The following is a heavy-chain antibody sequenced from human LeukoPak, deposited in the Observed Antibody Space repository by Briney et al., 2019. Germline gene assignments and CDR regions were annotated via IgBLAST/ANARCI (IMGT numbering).Heavy chain of an antibody. D-gene: IGHD3-10*01. J-gene: IGHJ4*02. CDR1: GFTFDDYA. CDR3: AKDKEGEFDY. Sequence: GGSLRLSCAASGFTFDDYAMRWVRQAPGKGLEWVSGISWNSGSIGYADSVKGRFTISRDNAKNSLYLQMNSLRAEDTALYYCAKDKEGEFDYWGQGTLVTVSS. CDR2: ISWNSGSI. V-gene: IGHV3-9*01.